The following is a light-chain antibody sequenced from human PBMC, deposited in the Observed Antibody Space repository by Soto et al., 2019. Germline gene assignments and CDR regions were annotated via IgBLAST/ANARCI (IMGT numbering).Light chain of an antibody. V-gene: IGKV1-33*01. CDR3: QQYDDIPPT. J-gene: IGKJ5*01. CDR2: DAS. Sequence: IQMPQSPSSLTASVGDSVTITCQASQDITKYLNWYQQKPGKAPKLMIYDASNLEPGVPSRFSGRGSGADFTFSISSLQPEDIETYYCQQYDDIPPTFGQGTRLEIK. CDR1: QDITKY.